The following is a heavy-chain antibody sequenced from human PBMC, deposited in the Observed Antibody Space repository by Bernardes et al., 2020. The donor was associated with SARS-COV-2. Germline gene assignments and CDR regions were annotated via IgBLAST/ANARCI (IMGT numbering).Heavy chain of an antibody. CDR3: AGSSCGIDCYIGGLRSWDYGMGV. J-gene: IGHJ6*02. Sequence: SETLSLTCSVSGGSISNSNYYWGWIRQPPGKGLEWIGRIYSSGSSYYNPSLQSRFRASVDTSKNQFSLRLSFVTAADTVIYYCAGSSCGIDCYIGGLRSWDYGMGVWCQGTTVTVSS. V-gene: IGHV4-39*01. CDR2: IYSSGSS. D-gene: IGHD2-21*01. CDR1: GGSISNSNYY.